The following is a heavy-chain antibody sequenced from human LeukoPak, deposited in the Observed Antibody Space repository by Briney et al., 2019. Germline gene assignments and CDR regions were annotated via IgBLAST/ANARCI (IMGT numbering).Heavy chain of an antibody. J-gene: IGHJ4*02. V-gene: IGHV3-7*03. D-gene: IGHD6-13*01. CDR2: IRQDGDTK. Sequence: PGGSLRLSCAASGLPFNAYCMTWVRQAPGKGLEWVANIRQDGDTKYYADSVKGRFTISRDNAMNSLYLQMNSLRAEDTAIYYCARSLPYGTTWYGRSDFWGQGTLVTVSS. CDR3: ARSLPYGTTWYGRSDF. CDR1: GLPFNAYC.